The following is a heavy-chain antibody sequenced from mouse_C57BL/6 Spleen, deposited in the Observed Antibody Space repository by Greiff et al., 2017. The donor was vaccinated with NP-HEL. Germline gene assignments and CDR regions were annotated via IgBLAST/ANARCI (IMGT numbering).Heavy chain of an antibody. D-gene: IGHD2-5*01. CDR3: ARSAYYSNYGYFDV. Sequence: QVQLQQSGAELVKPGASVKLSCKASGYTFTSYWMHWVKQRPGQGLEWIGMIHPNSGSTNYNEKFKSKATLTVDKSSSTASMQLSSLTSEDSAVYYCARSAYYSNYGYFDVWGTGTTVTVSS. V-gene: IGHV1-64*01. CDR2: IHPNSGST. CDR1: GYTFTSYW. J-gene: IGHJ1*03.